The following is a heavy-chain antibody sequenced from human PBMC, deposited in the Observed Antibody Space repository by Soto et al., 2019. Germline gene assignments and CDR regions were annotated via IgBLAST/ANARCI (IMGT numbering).Heavy chain of an antibody. CDR2: IDYSGST. Sequence: QVQLQESGPGLVKPSETLSLTCTVSGGSISSYYWSCIRQPPGKGLEWVGYIDYSGSTTYNPSLKSRVTISVDTSKNQFSLKLSSVTAADTAVYYCARMTFDDYFDYWGQGTLVTVSS. V-gene: IGHV4-59*01. CDR1: GGSISSYY. CDR3: ARMTFDDYFDY. J-gene: IGHJ4*02. D-gene: IGHD2-21*02.